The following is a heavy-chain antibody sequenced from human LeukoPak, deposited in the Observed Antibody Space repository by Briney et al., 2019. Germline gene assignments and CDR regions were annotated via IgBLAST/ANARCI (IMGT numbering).Heavy chain of an antibody. V-gene: IGHV3-23*01. CDR3: AKADYDFWSASTHFDY. CDR2: VTGRDGSR. D-gene: IGHD3-3*01. Sequence: GGSLRLSCAASGFTFTNYAMSWVRQAPGKGLEWVSHVTGRDGSRYCADSVKGRFTISRDNSKNTLYLQMNRLRAEDTAVYYCAKADYDFWSASTHFDYWGQGAMVTVSS. J-gene: IGHJ4*02. CDR1: GFTFTNYA.